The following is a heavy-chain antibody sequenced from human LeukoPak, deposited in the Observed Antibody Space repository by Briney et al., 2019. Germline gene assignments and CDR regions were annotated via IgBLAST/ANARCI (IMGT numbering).Heavy chain of an antibody. CDR1: GFTFSGYS. J-gene: IGHJ4*02. CDR3: ARAAYSSGPDY. Sequence: PGRSLRLSCAASGFTFSGYSMNWVRQAPGKGLEWVSYLGPSSNAIHYADSVKGRFTISRDNAKNSLYLLMNSLRDEDTAVYYCARAAYSSGPDYWGQGTLVTVSS. D-gene: IGHD6-25*01. CDR2: LGPSSNAI. V-gene: IGHV3-48*02.